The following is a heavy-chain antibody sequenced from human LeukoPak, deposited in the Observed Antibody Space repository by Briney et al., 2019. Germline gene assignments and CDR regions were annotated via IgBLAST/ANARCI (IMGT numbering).Heavy chain of an antibody. V-gene: IGHV3-23*01. J-gene: IGHJ2*01. CDR2: LSGSGDST. CDR1: GFTFSSYA. Sequence: GGSLRLSCATSGFTFSSYAMSCVRQAPGEGLEWVSTLSGSGDSTFSADPVRGRFPISRDNSKNTLYLQMNSLRAEDTAVYYCVRGLSGVSSWYFDLWGRGTLVSVS. D-gene: IGHD7-27*01. CDR3: VRGLSGVSSWYFDL.